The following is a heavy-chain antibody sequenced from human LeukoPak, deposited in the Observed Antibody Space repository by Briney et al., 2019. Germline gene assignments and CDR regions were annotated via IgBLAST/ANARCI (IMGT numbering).Heavy chain of an antibody. Sequence: SETLSLTCTVSGGSISSGGYYWSWIRQHPGTGLEWIGYIYYSGSTYYNPSLKSRVTISVDTSKNQFSLKLSSVTAADTAVYYCARCPYYYDSSGYYHWGQGTLVTVSS. CDR2: IYYSGST. CDR1: GGSISSGGYY. J-gene: IGHJ5*02. V-gene: IGHV4-31*03. CDR3: ARCPYYYDSSGYYH. D-gene: IGHD3-22*01.